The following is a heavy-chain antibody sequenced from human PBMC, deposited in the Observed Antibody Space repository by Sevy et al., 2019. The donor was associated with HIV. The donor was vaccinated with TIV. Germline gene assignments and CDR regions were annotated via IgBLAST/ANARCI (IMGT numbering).Heavy chain of an antibody. CDR2: IKSKTDGTT. J-gene: IGHJ4*02. V-gene: IGHV3-15*07. Sequence: GGSLRLSCAASGFAFSNAWMNWVRQAPGKGLEWVGRIKSKTDGTTDYATPVKGRFSISRDDSQNTLYLQMNSLKTEDTAVYFCTAALTINMIKVRGPSYWGQGTLVTVSS. CDR3: TAALTINMIKVRGPSY. CDR1: GFAFSNAW. D-gene: IGHD3-22*01.